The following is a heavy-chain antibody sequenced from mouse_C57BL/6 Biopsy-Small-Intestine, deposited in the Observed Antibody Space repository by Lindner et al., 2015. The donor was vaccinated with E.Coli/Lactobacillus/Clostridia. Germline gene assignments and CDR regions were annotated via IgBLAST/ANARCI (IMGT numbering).Heavy chain of an antibody. CDR1: GYAFSSYW. D-gene: IGHD1-1*02. CDR2: IYPGDGDT. V-gene: IGHV1-80*01. Sequence: VQLQESGAELVKPGASVKISRKASGYAFSSYWMNWVKQRPGKGLEWIGQIYPGDGDTNYNGKFKGKATLTADKSSSTAYMQLSSLTSEDSAVYFCARWWDVAYWGQGTLVTVSA. J-gene: IGHJ3*01. CDR3: ARWWDVAY.